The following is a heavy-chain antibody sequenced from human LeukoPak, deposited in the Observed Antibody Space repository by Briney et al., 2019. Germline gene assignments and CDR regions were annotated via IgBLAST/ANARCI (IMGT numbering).Heavy chain of an antibody. D-gene: IGHD2-15*01. CDR3: ARGRRGGSRFFDY. V-gene: IGHV4-34*01. CDR1: GGSFSGYY. Sequence: SETLSLTCAVYGGSFSGYYWSGIRQPPGKGLEWIGEINHSGSTNYNPSLKSRVTISVDTSKNQFSLKLSSVTAADTAVYYCARGRRGGSRFFDYWGQGTLVAVSS. J-gene: IGHJ4*02. CDR2: INHSGST.